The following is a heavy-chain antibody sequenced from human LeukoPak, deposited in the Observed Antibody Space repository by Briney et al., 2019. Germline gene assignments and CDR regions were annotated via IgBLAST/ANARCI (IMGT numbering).Heavy chain of an antibody. Sequence: GGSLRLSCAASGFTFSSYCMHWVRQAPGKALVGVSCISIDGSSTHYGDPVKGRFTISRDNAENTLYQQMNRLRDEDTGLYYGGRGRYSGYDYRGFDYWGQGTLVTVSS. CDR1: GFTFSSYC. D-gene: IGHD5-12*01. J-gene: IGHJ4*02. CDR3: GRGRYSGYDYRGFDY. CDR2: ISIDGSST. V-gene: IGHV3-74*01.